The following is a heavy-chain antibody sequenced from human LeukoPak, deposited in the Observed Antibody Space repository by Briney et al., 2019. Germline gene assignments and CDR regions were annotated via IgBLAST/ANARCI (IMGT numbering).Heavy chain of an antibody. CDR2: ISYDGREK. CDR1: GFTFSSHA. J-gene: IGHJ6*03. CDR3: AKGPKQLLVRRSVWSYMDV. D-gene: IGHD5/OR15-5a*01. Sequence: GGSLRLSCAASGFTFSSHAMHSVRQVPGKGLEWVAVISYDGREKSYADSVKGRFTISRDISKNTLYLQMNSLRAEDTAVYYCAKGPKQLLVRRSVWSYMDVWGKGTTVTIS. V-gene: IGHV3-30*04.